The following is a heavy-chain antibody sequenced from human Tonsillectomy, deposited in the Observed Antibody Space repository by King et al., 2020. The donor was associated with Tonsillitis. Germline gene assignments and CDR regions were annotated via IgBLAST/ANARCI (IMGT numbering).Heavy chain of an antibody. CDR1: GGSFSNYY. Sequence: VQLQQWGAGLLKPSETLSLTCAVYGGSFSNYYWSWIRQPPGKGLEWIGEINYSGSTNCNPSLKSRVTISVEPSKNQFSLKLSSVTAADTAVYFCARGKYYDSSGYYYEVPFDYWGQGTLVTVPS. D-gene: IGHD3-22*01. CDR3: ARGKYYDSSGYYYEVPFDY. J-gene: IGHJ4*02. CDR2: INYSGST. V-gene: IGHV4-34*01.